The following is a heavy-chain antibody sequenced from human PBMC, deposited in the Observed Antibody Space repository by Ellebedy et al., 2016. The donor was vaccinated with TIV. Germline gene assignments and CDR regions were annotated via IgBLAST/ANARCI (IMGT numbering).Heavy chain of an antibody. Sequence: GESLKISCAASRFTFSSYSMNWVRQAPGKGLAWVPSISGSSSYFYYADSVRGRFTISRDHAKNSLYLQLNSLRTEDTAVYYCARIFGANHFDYWGQGTLVTVSS. CDR2: ISGSSSYF. J-gene: IGHJ4*02. CDR3: ARIFGANHFDY. D-gene: IGHD3-10*01. CDR1: RFTFSSYS. V-gene: IGHV3-21*01.